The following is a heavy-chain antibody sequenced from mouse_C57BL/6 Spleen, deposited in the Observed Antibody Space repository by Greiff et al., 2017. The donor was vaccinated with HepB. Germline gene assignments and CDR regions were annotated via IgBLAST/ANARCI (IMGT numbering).Heavy chain of an antibody. V-gene: IGHV3-6*01. Sequence: EVQLVESGPGLVKPSQSLSLTCSVTGYSITSGYYWNWIRQFPGNKLEWMGYISYDGSNNYNPSLKNRISITRDTSKNQFFLKLNSVTTEDTATYYCAREGSYYSKSDAMDYWGQGTSVTVSS. CDR2: ISYDGSN. J-gene: IGHJ4*01. D-gene: IGHD2-5*01. CDR1: GYSITSGYY. CDR3: AREGSYYSKSDAMDY.